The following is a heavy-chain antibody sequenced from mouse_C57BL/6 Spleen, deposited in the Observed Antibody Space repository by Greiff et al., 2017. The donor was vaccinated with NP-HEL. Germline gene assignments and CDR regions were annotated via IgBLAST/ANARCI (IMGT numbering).Heavy chain of an antibody. CDR2: INPSNGGT. CDR1: GYTFTSYW. CDR3: ARALLRTPGFAY. J-gene: IGHJ3*01. D-gene: IGHD1-2*01. Sequence: QVQLKQPGTELVKPGASVKLSCKASGYTFTSYWMHWVKQRPGQGLEWIGNINPSNGGTNYNEKFKSKATLTVDKSSSTAYMQLSSLTSEDSAVYYCARALLRTPGFAYWGQGTLVTVSA. V-gene: IGHV1-53*01.